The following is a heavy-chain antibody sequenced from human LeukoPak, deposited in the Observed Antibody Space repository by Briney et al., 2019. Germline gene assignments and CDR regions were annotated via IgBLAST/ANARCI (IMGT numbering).Heavy chain of an antibody. J-gene: IGHJ4*02. V-gene: IGHV3-23*01. CDR3: AKRGVVIRVFLVGFHKEAYYFDS. CDR2: LSGSGGGT. Sequence: GRSLRLSCAVCGITIRNYGMRWVRQAPGKGMEWVAGLSGSGGGTNYADSVQGRFTISRDNPKNTLYLQMNSLRAEDTAVYFCAKRGVVIRVFLVGFHKEAYYFDSWGQGALVTVSS. D-gene: IGHD3-10*01. CDR1: GITIRNYG.